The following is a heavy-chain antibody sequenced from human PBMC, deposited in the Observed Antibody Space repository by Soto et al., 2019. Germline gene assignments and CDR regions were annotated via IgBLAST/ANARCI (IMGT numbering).Heavy chain of an antibody. J-gene: IGHJ6*04. V-gene: IGHV3-33*01. CDR2: IWYDGSNK. Sequence: QVQLVESGGGVVQPGRSLRLSCAASGFTFSSYGMHWVRQAPGKGLEWVAVIWYDGSNKYYADSVKGRVTISRDNSKNTRDLQINSLRAEDAAVYVCEREHLGFACMDVWGEGTTVAVSS. CDR1: GFTFSSYG. CDR3: EREHLGFACMDV. D-gene: IGHD3-10*01.